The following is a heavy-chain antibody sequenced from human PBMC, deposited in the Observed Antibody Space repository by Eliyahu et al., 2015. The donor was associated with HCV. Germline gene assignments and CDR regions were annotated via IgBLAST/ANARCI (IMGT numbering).Heavy chain of an antibody. CDR1: GFTFXSYG. J-gene: IGHJ6*02. D-gene: IGHD6-13*01. CDR3: ARGPSAAAGYGMDV. CDR2: IYYDGSNK. Sequence: QVQLVXSGGGVVQPGRSLRLSCAAXGFTFXSYGMXWXRQAPGKGLEWVAVIYYDGSNKYYADSXKGRFTIPRDNSKNTLYLQMSSLRAEDTAVYYCARGPSAAAGYGMDVWGQGTTVTVSS. V-gene: IGHV3-33*01.